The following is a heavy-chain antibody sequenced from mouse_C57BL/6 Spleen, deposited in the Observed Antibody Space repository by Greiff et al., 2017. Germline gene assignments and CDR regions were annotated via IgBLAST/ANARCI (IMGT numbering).Heavy chain of an antibody. CDR1: GYTFTSYW. J-gene: IGHJ2*01. CDR2: IYPSDSET. D-gene: IGHD2-3*01. CDR3: ARDDDGYLDY. Sequence: VQLQQPGAELVRPGSSVKLSCKASGYTFTSYWMDWVKQRPGQGLEWIGNIYPSDSETHYNQKFKDKATLTVDKSSSTAYMQLSSLTSADSAVYYCARDDDGYLDYWGQGTTLTVSS. V-gene: IGHV1-61*01.